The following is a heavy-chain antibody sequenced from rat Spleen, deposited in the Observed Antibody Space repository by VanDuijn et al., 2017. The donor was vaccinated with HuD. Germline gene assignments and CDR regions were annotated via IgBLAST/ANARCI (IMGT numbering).Heavy chain of an antibody. CDR2: ISYDGLVP. Sequence: EVQLVESDGGLVQPGRSLKLSCAASGFTFSDYYMAWFRQAPTKGLEWVASISYDGLVPYYRDSVKGRCTISRDNAKTTLYLQMDSLRSEDTATYYCTTGVYWGQGVMVTVSS. V-gene: IGHV5-20*01. CDR1: GFTFSDYY. J-gene: IGHJ2*01. CDR3: TTGVY.